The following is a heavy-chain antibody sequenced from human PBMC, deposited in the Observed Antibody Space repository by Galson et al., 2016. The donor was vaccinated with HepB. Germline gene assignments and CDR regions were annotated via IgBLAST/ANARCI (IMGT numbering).Heavy chain of an antibody. J-gene: IGHJ3*02. CDR3: ARGGTWDDAFRDAFDI. Sequence: TLSLTCTVSGGSITSGRYFWNWIRQPAGKGLEWVGRLWSGGGTSFDPSLESRATISVDTSKNQFSLNVKSVTAADTAVYYCARGGTWDDAFRDAFDIWGQGTVVTVS. CDR2: LWSGGGT. D-gene: IGHD1-1*01. CDR1: GGSITSGRYF. V-gene: IGHV4-61*02.